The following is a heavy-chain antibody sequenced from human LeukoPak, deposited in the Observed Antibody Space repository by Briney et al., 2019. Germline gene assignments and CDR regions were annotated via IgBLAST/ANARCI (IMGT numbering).Heavy chain of an antibody. J-gene: IGHJ6*03. Sequence: SETLSLTCAVYGGSFSGYHWTWIRQSPGKGLEWIGDINPSGSTYYNPSLKSRLTIAVDTSKNQFSLKLRSVTAADTAVYYCAKGRHDITMIVVVMTSVSYYLDVWGKGTTVTVS. CDR3: AKGRHDITMIVVVMTSVSYYLDV. V-gene: IGHV4-34*01. CDR2: INPSGST. D-gene: IGHD3-22*01. CDR1: GGSFSGYH.